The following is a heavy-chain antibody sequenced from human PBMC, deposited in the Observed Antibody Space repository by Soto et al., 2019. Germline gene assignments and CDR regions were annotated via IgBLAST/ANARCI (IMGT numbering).Heavy chain of an antibody. CDR1: GYTFTALY. CDR2: VNPNTGLT. Sequence: GSSVKVSCKASGYTFTALYMNWVRQAPGQGLEWMGWVNPNTGLTKLAQKFQGRVTMTRDTSISTAYTELTRLTSDDTAVYYCTTLRLDPWGQGTLVTVSS. CDR3: TTLRLDP. D-gene: IGHD2-21*02. V-gene: IGHV1-2*02. J-gene: IGHJ5*02.